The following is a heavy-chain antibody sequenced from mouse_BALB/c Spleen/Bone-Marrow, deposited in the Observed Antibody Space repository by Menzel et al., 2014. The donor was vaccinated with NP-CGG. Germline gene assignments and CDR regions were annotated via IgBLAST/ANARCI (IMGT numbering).Heavy chain of an antibody. J-gene: IGHJ2*01. CDR1: GFAFSSYD. D-gene: IGHD1-1*01. CDR2: ISSGGGSS. V-gene: IGHV5-12-1*01. Sequence: EVKLVESGGGIARPGGSLTLSCAASGFAFSSYDMPWVRQTPEKRLEWVAYISSGGGSSYSPDTVKVRFTISRDNAKSTLDVQMSSLKSEDTNMYYSAIELLQNYFDYWVQGSPVRGAS. CDR3: AIELLQNYFDY.